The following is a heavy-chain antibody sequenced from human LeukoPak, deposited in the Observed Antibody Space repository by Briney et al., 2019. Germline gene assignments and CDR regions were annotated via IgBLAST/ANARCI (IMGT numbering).Heavy chain of an antibody. Sequence: ASVKVSCKASGYTVTSHYMHWVRQAPGQGLEWMGIINPSGGSTSYAQKFQGRVTMTRDTSTSTVYMELSSLRSEDTAVYYCARDAAMYSSGWYFDYWGQGNLVTVSS. CDR3: ARDAAMYSSGWYFDY. V-gene: IGHV1-46*01. CDR1: GYTVTSHY. CDR2: INPSGGST. J-gene: IGHJ4*02. D-gene: IGHD6-19*01.